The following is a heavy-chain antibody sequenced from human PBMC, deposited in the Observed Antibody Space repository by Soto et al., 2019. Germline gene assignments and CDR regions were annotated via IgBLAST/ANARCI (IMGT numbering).Heavy chain of an antibody. J-gene: IGHJ4*02. CDR1: GGSISSSSLH. CDR3: ARQTSGIAAALDY. CDR2: IYYSGST. D-gene: IGHD6-13*01. V-gene: IGHV4-39*01. Sequence: SETLSLPCTVSGGSISSSSLHWGWIRQPPGKGLEWIGSIYYSGSTYYNPSLKSRVTISVDTSKNQFSLKLSSVTAADTAVYYCARQTSGIAAALDYWGQGTLVTVSS.